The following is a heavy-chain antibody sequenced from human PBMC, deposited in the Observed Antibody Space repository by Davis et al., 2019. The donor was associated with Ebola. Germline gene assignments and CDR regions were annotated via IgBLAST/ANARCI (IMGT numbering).Heavy chain of an antibody. CDR2: INHSGST. D-gene: IGHD6-19*01. J-gene: IGHJ5*02. V-gene: IGHV4-34*01. Sequence: MPGGSLRLSCAVYGGSFSGYYWSWIRQPPGKGLEWIGEINHSGSTNYNPSLKSRVTISVDTSKNQFSLELSSVTAADTAVYYCAREGSGYSSPRRWFDPRGQGTLVTVSS. CDR3: AREGSGYSSPRRWFDP. CDR1: GGSFSGYY.